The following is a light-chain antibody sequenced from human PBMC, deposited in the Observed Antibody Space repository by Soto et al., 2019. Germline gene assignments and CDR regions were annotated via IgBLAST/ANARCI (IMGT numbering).Light chain of an antibody. V-gene: IGKV3-15*01. CDR2: SAS. J-gene: IGKJ1*01. CDR1: QRVGIN. CDR3: QQYDGWPRT. Sequence: EIVMTQSPATLSVSPGETPSLSCSASQRVGINLAWYQQKPGQAPRLLIYSASTRASGIPDRFSGSGSGTEFTLTISSLQSEDFAFFYCQQYDGWPRTFGQGTKVDIK.